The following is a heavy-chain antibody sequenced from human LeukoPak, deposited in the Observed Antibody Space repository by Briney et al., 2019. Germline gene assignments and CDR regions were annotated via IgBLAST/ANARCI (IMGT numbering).Heavy chain of an antibody. Sequence: PSETLSLTCAVYSGSFSGYYWTWFRQPPGKGLEWIGEINHSGSTNYNPSLKSRVTISVDKSKNQSSLKLSSVTAADTAVYYCARGLRGITMIVVPIWGQGTMVTVSS. J-gene: IGHJ3*02. CDR3: ARGLRGITMIVVPI. V-gene: IGHV4-34*01. CDR1: SGSFSGYY. D-gene: IGHD3-22*01. CDR2: INHSGST.